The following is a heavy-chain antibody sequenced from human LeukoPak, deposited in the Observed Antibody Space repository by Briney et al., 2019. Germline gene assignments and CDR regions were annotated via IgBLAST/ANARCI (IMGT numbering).Heavy chain of an antibody. D-gene: IGHD3-10*01. J-gene: IGHJ4*02. V-gene: IGHV5-51*01. CDR1: GSIFTNYW. CDR2: IYPADSYT. CDR3: ARQSRDGSNTRGYFFDY. Sequence: GASLKISCQVAGSIFTNYWIGWVRPVPRKGLESMGIIYPADSYTTYSPSFQGQVTISVDKFLRTVFLHWSSLKASDTAIYYCARQSRDGSNTRGYFFDYWGEGTLVTVSS.